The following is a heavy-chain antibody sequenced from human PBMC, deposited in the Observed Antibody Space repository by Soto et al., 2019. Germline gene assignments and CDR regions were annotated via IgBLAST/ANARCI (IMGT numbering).Heavy chain of an antibody. CDR2: ISYDGSNK. CDR3: ARELYYYDSSGYYKSYYYYGMDV. Sequence: PVGSLRLSCAASGFTLSSYAMHWVRQAPGKGLEWVAVISYDGSNKYYADSVKGRFTISRDNSKNTLYLQMNSLRAEDTAVYYCARELYYYDSSGYYKSYYYYGMDVWGQGTTVTVSS. D-gene: IGHD3-22*01. CDR1: GFTLSSYA. J-gene: IGHJ6*02. V-gene: IGHV3-30-3*01.